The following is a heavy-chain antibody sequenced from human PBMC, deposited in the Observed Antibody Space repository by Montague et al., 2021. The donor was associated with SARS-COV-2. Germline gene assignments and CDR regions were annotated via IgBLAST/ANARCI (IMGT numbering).Heavy chain of an antibody. V-gene: IGHV4-4*07. CDR2: LYTSGST. J-gene: IGHJ6*02. CDR3: ARESGYSSGWRYYYGMDV. Sequence: SETLSLTCTVSGGSISTYYWTWIRQPAGKGLEWIGRLYTSGSTTYNPSLKSRVTMSVDTSKNQFSLNVTSVTAADTAIYYCARESGYSSGWRYYYGMDVWGQGTTVTVS. D-gene: IGHD6-19*01. CDR1: GGSISTYY.